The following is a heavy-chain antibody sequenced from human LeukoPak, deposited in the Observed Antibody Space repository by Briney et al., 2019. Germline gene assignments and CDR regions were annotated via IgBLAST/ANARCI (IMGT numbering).Heavy chain of an antibody. D-gene: IGHD3-22*01. V-gene: IGHV3-66*01. CDR2: IYSGGST. J-gene: IGHJ4*02. Sequence: GGSLRLSCAASGFTVSSNYMSWVRQAPGKGLERVSVIYSGGSTYYADSVKGRFTISRDNSKNTLYLQMNSLRVEDTAVYYCARIQSYYDSSGHPLDYWGQGTLVTVSS. CDR1: GFTVSSNY. CDR3: ARIQSYYDSSGHPLDY.